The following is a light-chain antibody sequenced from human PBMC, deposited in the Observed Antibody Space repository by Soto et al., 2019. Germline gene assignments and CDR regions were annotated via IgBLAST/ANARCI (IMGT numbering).Light chain of an antibody. Sequence: EMVMTQSPATLSVSPGERATLSCRASQSVSSNLACYQQKPGQVPRLLIYATSTRATGIPARFSGSGSGTEFTLTISSLQSEDFAVYYCRQYNDWPFTFGGGTKVDIK. CDR2: ATS. J-gene: IGKJ4*01. V-gene: IGKV3-15*01. CDR3: RQYNDWPFT. CDR1: QSVSSN.